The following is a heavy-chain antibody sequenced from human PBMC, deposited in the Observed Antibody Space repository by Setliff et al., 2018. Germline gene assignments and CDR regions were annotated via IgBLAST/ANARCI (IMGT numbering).Heavy chain of an antibody. CDR1: GGSISSGNYY. Sequence: SETLSLTCTVSGGSISSGNYYWSWIRQPAGKGLEWIGHIQTSGTTNYNPSLKSRVTISVDTSKNQFSLKLSSVTAADTAVYYCARGPQRGYSYGYIDYRGQGTLVTSPQ. D-gene: IGHD5-18*01. CDR2: IQTSGTT. J-gene: IGHJ4*02. CDR3: ARGPQRGYSYGYIDY. V-gene: IGHV4-61*09.